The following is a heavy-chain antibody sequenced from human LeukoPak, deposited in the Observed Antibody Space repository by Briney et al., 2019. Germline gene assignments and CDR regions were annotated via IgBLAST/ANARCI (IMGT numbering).Heavy chain of an antibody. CDR3: ARHPKVVPVLLLYCYYGMDV. V-gene: IGHV4-34*01. CDR1: GGSFSGYY. J-gene: IGHJ6*02. CDR2: INHSGST. D-gene: IGHD2-2*01. Sequence: SETLSLTCAVYGGSFSGYYWSWIRQPPGKGLEWMGEINHSGSTNYNPALKSRVTISVDTSKNQSSLKLSSVTAADTAVYYCARHPKVVPVLLLYCYYGMDVWGQGTTVTVSS.